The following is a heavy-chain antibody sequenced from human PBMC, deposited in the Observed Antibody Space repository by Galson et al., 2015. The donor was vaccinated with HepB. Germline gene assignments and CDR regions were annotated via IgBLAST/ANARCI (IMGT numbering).Heavy chain of an antibody. J-gene: IGHJ6*02. D-gene: IGHD2-21*02. CDR3: ARGGVDGDYVGFAQFVGVDV. CDR2: ISVRNGDT. CDR1: GYRFNTYG. V-gene: IGHV1-18*01. Sequence: SVKVSCKASGYRFNTYGISWVQQAPGQGLEWMGWISVRNGDTKFAQNLEDRITMTTDSSTNTAYMELRRLTSDDTAIYYCARGGVDGDYVGFAQFVGVDVWGQGTTVIVSS.